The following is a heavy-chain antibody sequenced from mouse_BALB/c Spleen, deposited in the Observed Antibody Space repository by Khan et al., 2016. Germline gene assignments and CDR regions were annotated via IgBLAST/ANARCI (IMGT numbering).Heavy chain of an antibody. J-gene: IGHJ2*01. CDR3: VRDYFDY. CDR2: IRSKSNNYAT. V-gene: IGHV10S3*01. CDR1: GFTFNTNA. Sequence: EVQLVETGGGLVQPKGSLKLSCAASGFTFNTNAMNWVRQAPGKGLEWVARIRSKSNNYATYYADSVKDRFTISRDDSQSMLYLQMNNLKTEDTAMYYGVRDYFDYWGQGTTLTVSS.